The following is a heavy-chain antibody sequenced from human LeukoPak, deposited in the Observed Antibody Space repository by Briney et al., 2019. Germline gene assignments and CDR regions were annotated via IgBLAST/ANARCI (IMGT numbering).Heavy chain of an antibody. CDR1: GGSFSGYY. V-gene: IGHV4-34*01. D-gene: IGHD6-13*01. CDR3: ARGASSSWFGFPR. Sequence: PSETLSLTCAVYGGSFSGYYWSWIRQPPGKGLEWIGEINHSGSTNYNPSLKSRVTISVDTSKNQFSLKLSSVTAADTAVYYCARGASSSWFGFPRWVQGTLVTVSS. CDR2: INHSGST. J-gene: IGHJ4*02.